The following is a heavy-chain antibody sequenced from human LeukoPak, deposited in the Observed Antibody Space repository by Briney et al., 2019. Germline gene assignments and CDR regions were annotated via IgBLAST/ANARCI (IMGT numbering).Heavy chain of an antibody. CDR1: GFTFSSYG. CDR3: AKVPPTPVDY. CDR2: IRYDGSNK. Sequence: QPGGSLRLSCAASGFTFSSYGMHWVRQAPGKGLEWVAFIRYDGSNKYYADSVKGRFTISRDNSKNTLYQQMNSLRAEDTAVYYCAKVPPTPVDYWGQGTLVTVSS. V-gene: IGHV3-30*02. J-gene: IGHJ4*02. D-gene: IGHD4-17*01.